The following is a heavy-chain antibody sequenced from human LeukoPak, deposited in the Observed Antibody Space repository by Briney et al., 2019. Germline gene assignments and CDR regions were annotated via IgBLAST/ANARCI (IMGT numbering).Heavy chain of an antibody. CDR2: INHSGST. D-gene: IGHD2-2*02. Sequence: NPSETLSLTCAVYGGSFSGYYWSWIRQPPGKGLEWIGEINHSGSTNYNPSLKSRVTISVDTSKNQFSLKLSSVTAADTAVYYCARGVVVPAAIPPAYYYGMDVWGQGTTVTVSS. J-gene: IGHJ6*02. V-gene: IGHV4-34*01. CDR1: GGSFSGYY. CDR3: ARGVVVPAAIPPAYYYGMDV.